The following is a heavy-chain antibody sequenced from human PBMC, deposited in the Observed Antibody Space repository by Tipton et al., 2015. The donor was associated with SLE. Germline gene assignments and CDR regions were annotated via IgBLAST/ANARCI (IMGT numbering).Heavy chain of an antibody. CDR3: ARETTRTRDGLDV. CDR2: MNSNSGNT. D-gene: IGHD1-1*01. J-gene: IGHJ6*02. Sequence: QSGPEVKRPGASVKVSCKASGFALTNFDINWVRQATGQGLEWMGWMNSNSGNTASAQKFQGRVTMTRDTSISTAYLEVTSLRSEDTAVYYCARETTRTRDGLDVWGQGTTVTVSS. V-gene: IGHV1-8*01. CDR1: GFALTNFD.